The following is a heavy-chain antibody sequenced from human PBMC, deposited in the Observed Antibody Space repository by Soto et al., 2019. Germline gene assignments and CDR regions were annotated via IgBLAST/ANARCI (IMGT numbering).Heavy chain of an antibody. CDR3: ARGIGYSAQDY. Sequence: PGGSLRLSCAASGFTFSSYGMHWVRQAPGKGLEWVAVIWYDGSNKYYADSVKGRFTISRDNSKNTLYLQMNSLRAEDTAVYYCARGIGYSAQDYWGQGTLVTVSS. V-gene: IGHV3-33*01. CDR1: GFTFSSYG. J-gene: IGHJ4*02. CDR2: IWYDGSNK. D-gene: IGHD1-1*01.